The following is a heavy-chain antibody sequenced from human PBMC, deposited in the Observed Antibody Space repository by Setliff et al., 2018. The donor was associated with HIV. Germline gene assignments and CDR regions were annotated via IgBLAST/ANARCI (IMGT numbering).Heavy chain of an antibody. Sequence: SETLSLTCSVSGDSISSGSYYWSWIRLPAGKGLEWIGQIHTTGTTSYNRSLQSRVTISVDTSKNHFSLKVNSVTASDTAVYYCTRRAHGRQEPLWDQGTLVTVSS. CDR2: IHTTGTT. CDR1: GDSISSGSYY. J-gene: IGHJ4*02. CDR3: TRRAHGRQEPL. V-gene: IGHV4-61*09.